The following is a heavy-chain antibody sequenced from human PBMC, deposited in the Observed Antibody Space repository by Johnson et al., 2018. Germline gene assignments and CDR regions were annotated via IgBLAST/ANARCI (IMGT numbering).Heavy chain of an antibody. Sequence: QVQLQESGPGLVKPSETLSLTCAVYGGSFSGYYWSWIRQPPGKGLEWIGEINHSGSTNYNPSLKSRVTISVDTSKNQFSLKLSSVTAADTAVYYCARGGYYDSGGYYPDAFDIWGQGTMVTVSS. J-gene: IGHJ3*02. V-gene: IGHV4-34*01. D-gene: IGHD3-22*01. CDR1: GGSFSGYY. CDR3: ARGGYYDSGGYYPDAFDI. CDR2: INHSGST.